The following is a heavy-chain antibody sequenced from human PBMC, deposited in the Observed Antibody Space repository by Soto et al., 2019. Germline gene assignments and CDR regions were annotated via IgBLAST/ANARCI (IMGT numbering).Heavy chain of an antibody. CDR2: ISYDGSNK. V-gene: IGHV3-30*03. CDR3: ARDKASSDAFDI. J-gene: IGHJ3*02. Sequence: GGSLRLSCAASGFTFSSYGMHWVRQAPGKGLEWVAVISYDGSNKYYVDSVKGRFTISRDNAKNSLYLQMNSLRAEDTAVYYCARDKASSDAFDIWGQGTMVTVSS. D-gene: IGHD2-2*01. CDR1: GFTFSSYG.